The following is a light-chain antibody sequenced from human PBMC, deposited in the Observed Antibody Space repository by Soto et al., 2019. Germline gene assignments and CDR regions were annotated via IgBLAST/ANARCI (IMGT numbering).Light chain of an antibody. V-gene: IGKV3-20*01. CDR1: QSVSNNY. CDR2: GAS. CDR3: QQYGSSGT. Sequence: EIVLTQSPGTRSLSPGERATLSCRASQSVSNNYLAWYQQKPGQAPXLLIYGASNRATGIPDRFSGSGSGTEFTLTISRMEPEDFAVDYCQQYGSSGTFVQGTKVDIK. J-gene: IGKJ1*01.